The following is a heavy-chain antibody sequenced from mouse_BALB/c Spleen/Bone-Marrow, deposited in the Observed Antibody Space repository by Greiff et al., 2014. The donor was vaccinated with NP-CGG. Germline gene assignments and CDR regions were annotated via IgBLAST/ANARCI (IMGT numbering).Heavy chain of an antibody. CDR1: GYSITSGYS. V-gene: IGHV3-1*02. Sequence: DVHLVESGPDLVKPSQSLSLTCTVTGYSITSGYSWHWIRQFPGNKLEWMGYIHYSGTTNYNPSLRSRISITRDTSKNQFFLQLNSVTSDDTATYYCARQSDGYLYYAMDYWGQGTSVTVSS. D-gene: IGHD2-3*01. CDR3: ARQSDGYLYYAMDY. J-gene: IGHJ4*01. CDR2: IHYSGTT.